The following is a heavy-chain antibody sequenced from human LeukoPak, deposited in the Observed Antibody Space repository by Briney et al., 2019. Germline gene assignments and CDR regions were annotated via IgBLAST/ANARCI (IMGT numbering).Heavy chain of an antibody. V-gene: IGHV4-34*01. Sequence: SETLSLTCAVYGGSFSGYYWSWIRQPPGKGLEWIGEINHSGSTNYNPSLKSRVTISVDTSKNQFSLKLSSVTAADTAVYYCARSNEGYSSGGIWFDPWGQGTLVTVSS. CDR3: ARSNEGYSSGGIWFDP. CDR1: GGSFSGYY. J-gene: IGHJ5*02. CDR2: INHSGST. D-gene: IGHD6-19*01.